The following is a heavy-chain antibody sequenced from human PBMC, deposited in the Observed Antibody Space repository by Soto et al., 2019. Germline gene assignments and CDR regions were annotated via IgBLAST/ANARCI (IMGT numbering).Heavy chain of an antibody. V-gene: IGHV4-31*03. J-gene: IGHJ5*02. CDR1: GGSISSGVYS. CDR3: ARVAGSRYYEENWFDP. CDR2: IYYSGST. D-gene: IGHD3-22*01. Sequence: SGTLSLTCTVSGGSISSGVYSWSWIRQHPGKGLEWIGYIYYSGSTYYNPSLKSRVTISVDTSKNQFSLKLSSVTAADTAVYYCARVAGSRYYEENWFDPWGQGTLVTVSS.